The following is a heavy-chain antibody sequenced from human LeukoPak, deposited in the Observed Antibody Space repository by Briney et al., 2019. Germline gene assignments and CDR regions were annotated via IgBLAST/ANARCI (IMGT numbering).Heavy chain of an antibody. Sequence: GGSLRLSCAASGFTFSNYGIQWVRQAPGKGLEWVAFIRYDGSNKYYADSVKGRFTISRDNSKNTLYLQMNSLRAEDTAVYYCAKDRSQLTAVAGTYTDYWGQGTLVTVSS. CDR1: GFTFSNYG. D-gene: IGHD6-19*01. V-gene: IGHV3-30*02. CDR3: AKDRSQLTAVAGTYTDY. J-gene: IGHJ4*02. CDR2: IRYDGSNK.